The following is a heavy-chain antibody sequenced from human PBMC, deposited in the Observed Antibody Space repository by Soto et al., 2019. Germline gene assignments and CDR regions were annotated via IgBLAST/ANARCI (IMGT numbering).Heavy chain of an antibody. CDR1: GFTFSSYV. D-gene: IGHD6-13*01. Sequence: PGGSLRLSCAASGFTFSSYVMNWVRLAPGEGLEWVSTVTASGGSTFYADSVKGRFTISRDNSKNTLDLQMNSLRVDDTAIYYCVRSWGYWGRGIVVTVSS. CDR2: VTASGGST. V-gene: IGHV3-23*01. J-gene: IGHJ4*02. CDR3: VRSWGY.